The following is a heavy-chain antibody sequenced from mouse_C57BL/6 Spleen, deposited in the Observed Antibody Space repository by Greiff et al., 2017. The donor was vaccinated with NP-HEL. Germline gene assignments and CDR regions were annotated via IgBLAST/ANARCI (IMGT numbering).Heavy chain of an antibody. V-gene: IGHV1-69*01. D-gene: IGHD1-1*01. CDR1: GYTFTSYW. CDR3: ARSFTTVVADYFDY. J-gene: IGHJ2*01. CDR2: IDPSDSYT. Sequence: VQLQQPGAELVMPGASVKLSCKASGYTFTSYWMHWVKQRPGQGLEWIGEIDPSDSYTNYNQKFKGKYTLTVDKSSSTAYMQLSSLTSEDSAVYYCARSFTTVVADYFDYWGQGTTLTVSS.